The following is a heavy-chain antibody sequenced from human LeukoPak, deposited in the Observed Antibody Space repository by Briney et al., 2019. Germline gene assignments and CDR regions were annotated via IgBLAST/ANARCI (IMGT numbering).Heavy chain of an antibody. CDR3: ARDLTAAAKGY. Sequence: GGSLRLSCAASGFTFSSYSMNWVRQAPGKGLEWVSSISSSSSYIYYADSVKGRFTISRDNAKNSLYLQMNSLRAEDTAVYYCARDLTAAAKGYWGQGTLVTVSS. J-gene: IGHJ4*02. CDR1: GFTFSSYS. V-gene: IGHV3-21*01. D-gene: IGHD6-13*01. CDR2: ISSSSSYI.